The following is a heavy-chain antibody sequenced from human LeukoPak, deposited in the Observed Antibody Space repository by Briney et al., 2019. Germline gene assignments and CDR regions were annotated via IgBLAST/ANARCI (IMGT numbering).Heavy chain of an antibody. V-gene: IGHV4-34*01. CDR2: IHHSGST. Sequence: SETLSLTCAVYGGSFSGYYWSWIRQPPGKGLEWIGEIHHSGSTNYNPSLKSRVTISVDTSKNQFSLKLSSVTAADTAVYYCARHALRTRIVVVPAASYYYYMDVWGKGTTVTVSS. J-gene: IGHJ6*03. CDR1: GGSFSGYY. CDR3: ARHALRTRIVVVPAASYYYYMDV. D-gene: IGHD2-2*01.